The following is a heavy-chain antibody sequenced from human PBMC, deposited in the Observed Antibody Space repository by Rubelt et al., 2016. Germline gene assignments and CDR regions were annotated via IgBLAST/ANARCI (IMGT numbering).Heavy chain of an antibody. D-gene: IGHD3-10*01. CDR3: EHISHVWFGELLSSRWFDP. CDR1: GFSLSTSGVG. V-gene: IGHV2-5*01. CDR2: IYWNDDK. Sequence: QVTLRESGPALVKPTQTLTLTCTFSGFSLSTSGVGVGWIRQPPGKALEWLALIYWNDDKRYSPSLKSRLTITKDTSKNQVVLTMTNMDPLDTATYYGEHISHVWFGELLSSRWFDPWGQGTLVTVSS. J-gene: IGHJ5*02.